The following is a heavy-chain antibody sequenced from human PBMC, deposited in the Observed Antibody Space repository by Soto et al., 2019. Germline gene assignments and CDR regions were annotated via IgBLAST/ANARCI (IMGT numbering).Heavy chain of an antibody. Sequence: EVQLLESGGGLVQPGGSLRLSCAASGFTFSSYAMRWVRQAPVKGLEWVSAISGSGDSTYYADSVKGRFAISRDNSKKSLYLQRNSLRAEDTAVYYCARRGRGSYYDYWGQGTLVTVSS. D-gene: IGHD3-16*01. J-gene: IGHJ4*02. CDR3: ARRGRGSYYDY. V-gene: IGHV3-23*01. CDR1: GFTFSSYA. CDR2: ISGSGDST.